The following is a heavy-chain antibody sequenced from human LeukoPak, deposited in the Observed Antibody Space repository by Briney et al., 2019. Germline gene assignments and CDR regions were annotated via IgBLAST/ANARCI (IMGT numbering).Heavy chain of an antibody. CDR2: ISYDGSSK. CDR3: ARADDIVVVVAAMVDY. J-gene: IGHJ4*02. V-gene: IGHV3-30*04. D-gene: IGHD2-15*01. Sequence: GGSLRLSCAASAFTFSSYAMYWVRQAPGKGREWVAVISYDGSSKYYADSVKGRFTISRDNSKHMLYLQMNSLRAEDTAVYYCARADDIVVVVAAMVDYWGQGTLVTVSS. CDR1: AFTFSSYA.